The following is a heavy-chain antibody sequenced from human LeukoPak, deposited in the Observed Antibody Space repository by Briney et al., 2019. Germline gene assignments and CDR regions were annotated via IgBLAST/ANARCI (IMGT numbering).Heavy chain of an antibody. D-gene: IGHD4-17*01. Sequence: ASVKVSCKASGYTFTGYYLHWVRQAPGQGREWMGWIDPKSGGTKIAQNLQGRVTMTRDTSISTAYMELSRLASDDTAVYYCARDPSVKYYMDVWGKGTTVTVSS. CDR3: ARDPSVKYYMDV. J-gene: IGHJ6*03. CDR1: GYTFTGYY. V-gene: IGHV1-2*02. CDR2: IDPKSGGT.